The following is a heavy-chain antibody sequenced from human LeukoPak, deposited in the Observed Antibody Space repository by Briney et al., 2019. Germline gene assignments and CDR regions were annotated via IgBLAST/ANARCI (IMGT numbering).Heavy chain of an antibody. J-gene: IGHJ3*02. Sequence: PSETLSLTCTVSGDSISSYYWSWIRQPPGKGLEWIGYIYYSGGTDYNPSLKSRVTISVDTSKNQFSLKLRSVTAADTAVYYCAGHVTISGPYDASDIWGQGTMVTVSP. CDR3: AGHVTISGPYDASDI. CDR2: IYYSGGT. D-gene: IGHD5-24*01. V-gene: IGHV4-59*08. CDR1: GDSISSYY.